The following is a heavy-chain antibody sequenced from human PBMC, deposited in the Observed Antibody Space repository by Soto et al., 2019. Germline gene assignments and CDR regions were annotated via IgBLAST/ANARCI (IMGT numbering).Heavy chain of an antibody. CDR1: GGSISSYY. CDR3: ARAVGYYDSSGPPDY. J-gene: IGHJ4*02. V-gene: IGHV4-59*01. CDR2: IYYSGST. Sequence: PSETLSLTCTVSGGSISSYYWSWIRQPPGKGLEWIGYIYYSGSTNYNPSLKSRATISVDTSKNQFSLKLSSVTAADTAVYYCARAVGYYDSSGPPDYWGQGTLVTVSS. D-gene: IGHD3-22*01.